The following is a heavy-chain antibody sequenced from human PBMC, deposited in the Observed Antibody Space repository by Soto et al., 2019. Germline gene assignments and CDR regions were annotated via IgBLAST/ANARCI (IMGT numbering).Heavy chain of an antibody. CDR1: GFTFSSYA. J-gene: IGHJ5*02. CDR2: ISGSGGST. CDR3: AKGTYYYGSGSYYKSSWFDP. V-gene: IGHV3-23*01. D-gene: IGHD3-10*01. Sequence: GGSLRLSCAASGFTFSSYAMSWVRQAPGKGLEWVSAISGSGGSTYYADSVKGRFTISRDNSKNTLYLQMNSLRAEDTAVYYCAKGTYYYGSGSYYKSSWFDPWGQGTLVTVSS.